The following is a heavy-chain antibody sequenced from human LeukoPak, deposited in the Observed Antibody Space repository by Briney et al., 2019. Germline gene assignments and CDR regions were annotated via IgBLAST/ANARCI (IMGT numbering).Heavy chain of an antibody. CDR1: GYTFTFTSYA. CDR2: INAGNGNT. J-gene: IGHJ4*02. CDR3: ARDGNTGDAVIIPAAMGFDN. Sequence: ASVKVSCKASGYTFTFTSYAIHWVRQAPGQRLEWMGWINAGNGNTKYSQKFQGRVTITRDTSASTAYMELSSLRSEDTAVYYCARDGNTGDAVIIPAAMGFDNWGQGTVVTVSS. D-gene: IGHD2-2*01. V-gene: IGHV1-3*01.